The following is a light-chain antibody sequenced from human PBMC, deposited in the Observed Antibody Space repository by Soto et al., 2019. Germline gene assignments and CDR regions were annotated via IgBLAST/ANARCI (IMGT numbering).Light chain of an antibody. V-gene: IGLV4-69*01. CDR2: LNSDGSH. CDR1: SGHSNYA. J-gene: IGLJ2*01. Sequence: QPVLTQSPSPSASLGASVKLTCTLSSGHSNYAISWHQQQSEKGPRYLMKLNSDGSHSKGDAIPDRFSGSSAGAERYLTISGLPSEDEADYCFQTWGAGKVVFGGGTKVTVL. CDR3: QTWGAGKVV.